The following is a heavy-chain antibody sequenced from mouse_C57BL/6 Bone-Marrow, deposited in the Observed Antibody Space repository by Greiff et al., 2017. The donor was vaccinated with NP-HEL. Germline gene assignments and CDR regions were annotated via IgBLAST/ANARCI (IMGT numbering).Heavy chain of an antibody. D-gene: IGHD1-1*01. J-gene: IGHJ2*01. Sequence: EVKLMESGAELVKPGALVKLSCTASGFNIKDYYMHWVKQRTEQGLEWIGRIDPEDGETKYAPKIQGKATITADTSSNTAYLQLSSLSSEDTAVYYCARGGTLLLRPSFDYWGQGTTLTVSS. CDR2: IDPEDGET. CDR1: GFNIKDYY. CDR3: ARGGTLLLRPSFDY. V-gene: IGHV14-2*01.